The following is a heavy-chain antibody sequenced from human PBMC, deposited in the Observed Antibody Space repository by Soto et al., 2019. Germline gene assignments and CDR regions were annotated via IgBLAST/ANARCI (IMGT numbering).Heavy chain of an antibody. CDR2: ISYDGSLK. J-gene: IGHJ6*02. CDR1: KFTFSTYG. V-gene: IGHV3-30*18. D-gene: IGHD2-2*01. CDR3: AKGQYFSSTSCYFYYYGMDV. Sequence: GGSLRLSCAASKFTFSTYGMHWVRQAPGKGLEWVAVISYDGSLKYYADSVKGRFTISRDNSKNTLFLQMNSLRVEDTAVYYCAKGQYFSSTSCYFYYYGMDVWGQGTTVTVSS.